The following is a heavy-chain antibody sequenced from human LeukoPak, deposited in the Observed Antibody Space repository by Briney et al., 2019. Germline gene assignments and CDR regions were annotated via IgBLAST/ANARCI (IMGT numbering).Heavy chain of an antibody. J-gene: IGHJ4*02. Sequence: PGGSLRLSCAASGFTFSSYSMNWVRQAPGKGLEWVSSISSSSSYIYYADSVKGRFTISRDNAKNSLYLQMNSLRAEDTAVYHCARAALLWFGEFSPFVYWGQGTLVTVSS. D-gene: IGHD3-10*01. CDR2: ISSSSSYI. CDR1: GFTFSSYS. CDR3: ARAALLWFGEFSPFVY. V-gene: IGHV3-21*01.